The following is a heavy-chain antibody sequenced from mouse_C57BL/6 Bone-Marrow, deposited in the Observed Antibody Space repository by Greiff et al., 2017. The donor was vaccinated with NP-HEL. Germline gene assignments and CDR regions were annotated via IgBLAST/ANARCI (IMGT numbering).Heavy chain of an antibody. V-gene: IGHV1-19*01. CDR1: GYTFTDYY. CDR2: INPYNGGT. J-gene: IGHJ1*03. CDR3: ARYPNWYFDV. Sequence: EVKLMESGPVLVKPGASVKMSCKASGYTFTDYYMNWVKQSHGKSLEWIGVINPYNGGTSYNQKFKGKATLTVDKSSSTAYMELNSLTSEDSAVYYCARYPNWYFDVWGTGTTVTVSS.